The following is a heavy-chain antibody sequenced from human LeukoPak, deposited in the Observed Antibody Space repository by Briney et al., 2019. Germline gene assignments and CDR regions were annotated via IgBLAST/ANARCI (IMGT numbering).Heavy chain of an antibody. CDR3: ARDRLSSGFLDY. CDR2: IYYSGST. Sequence: SETLSLTCTVSGGSISSYYWSWIRQPPGKGLEWIGYIYYSGSTNYNPSLKSRVTISVDTSKNQFSLKLSSVTAADTAVYYCARDRLSSGFLDYWGQGTLVTVSS. V-gene: IGHV4-59*01. D-gene: IGHD6-19*01. CDR1: GGSISSYY. J-gene: IGHJ4*02.